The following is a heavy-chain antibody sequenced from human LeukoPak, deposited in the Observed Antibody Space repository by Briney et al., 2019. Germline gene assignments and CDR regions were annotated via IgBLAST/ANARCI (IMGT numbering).Heavy chain of an antibody. CDR2: IYYSGST. Sequence: SETLSLTCTVSGGSLSSYYWSWIRQPPGKGLEWIGYIYYSGSTSYNPSLKSRVTMSVDTSKKQISLKVRPVTAADTAVYYCARTTEDCSSTSCYQYWFDPWGQGTLVTVSS. CDR3: ARTTEDCSSTSCYQYWFDP. D-gene: IGHD2-2*01. V-gene: IGHV4-59*01. J-gene: IGHJ5*02. CDR1: GGSLSSYY.